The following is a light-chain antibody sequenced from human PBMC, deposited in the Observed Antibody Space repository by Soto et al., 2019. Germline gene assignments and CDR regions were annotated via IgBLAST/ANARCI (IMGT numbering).Light chain of an antibody. CDR2: LNSDGSH. CDR1: SGHSSYA. Sequence: QPVLTQSPSASASLGASVKLTCTLSSGHSSYAIAWHQQQPEKGPRYLMKLNSDGSHSKGDEIPDRFSGSSSGAERYLTISSLQSEDEADYYCQTWGTGVVFGGGTKLTVL. V-gene: IGLV4-69*02. CDR3: QTWGTGVV. J-gene: IGLJ2*01.